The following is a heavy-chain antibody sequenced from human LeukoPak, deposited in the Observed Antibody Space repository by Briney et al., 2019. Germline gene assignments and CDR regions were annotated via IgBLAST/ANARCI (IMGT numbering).Heavy chain of an antibody. CDR3: SRGLSDVY. J-gene: IGHJ4*02. CDR2: IYYSGST. CDR1: GGSISSSTYY. V-gene: IGHV4-39*07. Sequence: SETLSLTCTVSGGSISSSTYYWGWIRQPPGKGLEWIGSIYYSGSTYYNPSLKSRVTISVDTSKNQFSLKLSSVTAADTAVYYCSRGLSDVYWGQGTLVTVSS.